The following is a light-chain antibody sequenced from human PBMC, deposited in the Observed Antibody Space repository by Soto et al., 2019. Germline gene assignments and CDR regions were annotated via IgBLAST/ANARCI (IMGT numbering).Light chain of an antibody. Sequence: QAVVTQPPSVSGAPGQRVTFSCTGTSSNIGAGYDVHWYQQLPGTVPKLLIYGNTNRPSGVPDRFSASKSGTSASLVITGLQAEDEADYYCQSFDISMNVIFGGGTKVTVL. CDR1: SSNIGAGYD. CDR2: GNT. V-gene: IGLV1-40*01. CDR3: QSFDISMNVI. J-gene: IGLJ2*01.